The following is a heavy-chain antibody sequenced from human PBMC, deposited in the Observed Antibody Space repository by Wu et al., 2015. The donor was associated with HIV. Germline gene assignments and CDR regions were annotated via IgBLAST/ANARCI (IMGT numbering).Heavy chain of an antibody. J-gene: IGHJ3*02. V-gene: IGHV4-59*01. Sequence: QVQLQESGPGLVKPSETLSLTCTVSGGSISTYFWSWIRQPPGKGLEWIGYISDSGNTNDNPSLKSRVTISVDTSKKQFSLKLSSVTAADTAVYYCARDSTSVAFDIWGPGTMVTVS. CDR2: ISDSGNT. CDR1: GGSISTYF. CDR3: ARDSTSVAFDI. D-gene: IGHD2-2*01.